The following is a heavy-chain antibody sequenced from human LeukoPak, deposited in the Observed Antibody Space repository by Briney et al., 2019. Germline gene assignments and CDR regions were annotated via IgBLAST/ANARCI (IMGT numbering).Heavy chain of an antibody. CDR1: GYSFTSYW. CDR3: ARILSCSGGSCRNAFDI. V-gene: IGHV5-51*01. CDR2: IYPGECDT. J-gene: IGHJ3*02. Sequence: GESLKISCKGSGYSFTSYWIGWVRPMPAKGLEWMGSIYPGECDTRYSPSLQGQVTISADQSIRPASLQWSSLKASDPAMYYCARILSCSGGSCRNAFDIWGQGTMVTVSS. D-gene: IGHD2-15*01.